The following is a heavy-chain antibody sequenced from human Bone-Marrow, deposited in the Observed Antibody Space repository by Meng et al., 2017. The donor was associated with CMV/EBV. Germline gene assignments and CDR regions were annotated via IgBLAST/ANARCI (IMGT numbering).Heavy chain of an antibody. CDR3: ARRGDYSLYY. J-gene: IGHJ4*02. D-gene: IGHD3-10*01. Sequence: GGSLRLSCAASGFTFSNYWMHWVRQAPGKGLVWVSRIFIDGSSTSYADSVKGRFTISRDNAKNSLYLQMNSLRAEDTALYYCARRGDYSLYYWGQGTLVTVSS. CDR2: IFIDGSST. CDR1: GFTFSNYW. V-gene: IGHV3-74*01.